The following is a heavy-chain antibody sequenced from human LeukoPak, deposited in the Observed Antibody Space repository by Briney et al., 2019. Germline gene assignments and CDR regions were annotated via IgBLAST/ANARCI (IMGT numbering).Heavy chain of an antibody. CDR1: GFTVSSNF. J-gene: IGHJ4*02. CDR3: AREGYSSGSRTGIDY. Sequence: GGSLRLSCAASGFTVSSNFMNWVRQAPGRGLEWVSVIYSGGSTSYADSVRGRFTISRDNSKNTLFLQMNSLRIDDTAVYYCAREGYSSGSRTGIDYWGQGTLVTVSS. CDR2: IYSGGST. V-gene: IGHV3-66*02. D-gene: IGHD5-18*01.